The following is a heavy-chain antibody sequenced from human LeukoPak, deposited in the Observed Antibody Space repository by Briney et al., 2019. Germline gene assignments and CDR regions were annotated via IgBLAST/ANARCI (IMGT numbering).Heavy chain of an antibody. V-gene: IGHV3-53*01. CDR3: AREVEPHCYYGMGV. J-gene: IGHJ6*02. D-gene: IGHD2-2*01. CDR1: GVTVSSNY. Sequence: PGGSLRLSSAASGVTVSSNYMRWVRQAPGKGLEWVSVIYSGGSTYYAGSVKGRFTISRDNSKNTLYLQMNSLRAEDTAVYYCAREVEPHCYYGMGVWGQGTTVSVSS. CDR2: IYSGGST.